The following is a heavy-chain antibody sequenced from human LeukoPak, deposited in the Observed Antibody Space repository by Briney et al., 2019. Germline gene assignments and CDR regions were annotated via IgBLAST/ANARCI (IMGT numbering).Heavy chain of an antibody. V-gene: IGHV1-46*01. D-gene: IGHD2-8*01. CDR3: AREDVVLVDAVRYYYYGMDV. Sequence: ASAKVSCKASGYNFISYYMHWVRQAPGQSLEWMGIINPSGGSTSYAQKFQDRVTMTRDTSTSTVYMELSSLKSEDTAVYYCAREDVVLVDAVRYYYYGMDVWGQGTTVTVSS. CDR2: INPSGGST. J-gene: IGHJ6*02. CDR1: GYNFISYY.